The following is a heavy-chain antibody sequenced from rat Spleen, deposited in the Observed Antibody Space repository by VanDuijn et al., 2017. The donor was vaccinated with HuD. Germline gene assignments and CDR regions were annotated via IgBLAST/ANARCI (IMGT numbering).Heavy chain of an antibody. V-gene: IGHV2-41*01. CDR2: IWNTGGT. CDR3: TRDWAA. D-gene: IGHD4-6*01. Sequence: QVQLKESGPGLVQPSQTLSLTCTVAGFSLTTYNVHWLRQPPGKGLEWMGIIWNTGGTRYNSALKSRLSISRDTSKSQVFLKMNSLQTDDTAIYYCTRDWAAWGQGTLVTVSS. J-gene: IGHJ3*01. CDR1: GFSLTTYN.